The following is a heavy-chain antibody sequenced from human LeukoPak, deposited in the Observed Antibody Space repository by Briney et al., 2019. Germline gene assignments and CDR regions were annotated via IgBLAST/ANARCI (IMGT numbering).Heavy chain of an antibody. V-gene: IGHV3-66*01. CDR1: GFSVRTNY. CDR2: IYDTGDT. CDR3: ARDPEEPTVYGSYYFDY. Sequence: PGGSLRLSCAASGFSVRTNYMSWVRQAPGKGLEWVSVIYDTGDTYYADSVKGRFTISRDNAKNSLYLQMNSLRAEDTAVYYCARDPEEPTVYGSYYFDYWGQGTLVTVAS. D-gene: IGHD1-26*01. J-gene: IGHJ4*02.